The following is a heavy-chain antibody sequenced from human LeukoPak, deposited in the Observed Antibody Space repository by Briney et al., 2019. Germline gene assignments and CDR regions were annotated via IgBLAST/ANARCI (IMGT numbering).Heavy chain of an antibody. D-gene: IGHD2-21*01. V-gene: IGHV4-61*02. Sequence: PLETLSLTCTVSGGSISRGGYHWSWIRQPAGKGLEWIGRFFTSGTPNYNPSLKSRVTILVDTSRNQFSLKLNFVTAADTAVYYCTRGSIPDYWGQGILVTVSS. CDR3: TRGSIPDY. CDR1: GGSISRGGYH. J-gene: IGHJ4*02. CDR2: FFTSGTP.